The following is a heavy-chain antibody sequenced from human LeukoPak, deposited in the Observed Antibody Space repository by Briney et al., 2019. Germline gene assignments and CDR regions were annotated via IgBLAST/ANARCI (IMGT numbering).Heavy chain of an antibody. Sequence: SETLSLTCTVSGGSISSYYWSWIRQPPGKGLEWIGYIYTSGSTNYNPSLKSRVTISVDTSKNQFSLRLSSVTAADTAVYYCARGAYVEMGTIDGHFDYWGQGTLVTVSP. D-gene: IGHD5-24*01. J-gene: IGHJ4*02. V-gene: IGHV4-4*09. CDR3: ARGAYVEMGTIDGHFDY. CDR2: IYTSGST. CDR1: GGSISSYY.